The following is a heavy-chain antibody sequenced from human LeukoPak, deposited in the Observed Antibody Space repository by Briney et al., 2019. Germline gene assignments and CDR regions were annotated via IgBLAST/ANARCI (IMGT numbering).Heavy chain of an antibody. CDR1: GFTFSSYG. J-gene: IGHJ4*02. Sequence: GGSLRLSCAASGFTFSSYGMHWVRQAPGKGLEWVAFIRYDGSNKYYADSVKGRFTISRDNSKNTLYLQMNSLRAEDTAVYYCAKDGRSSSWPKRFVYWGQGTLVTVSS. D-gene: IGHD6-13*01. CDR3: AKDGRSSSWPKRFVY. CDR2: IRYDGSNK. V-gene: IGHV3-30*02.